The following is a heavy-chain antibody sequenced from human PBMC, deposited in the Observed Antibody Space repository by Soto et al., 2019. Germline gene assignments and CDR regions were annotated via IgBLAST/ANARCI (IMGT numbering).Heavy chain of an antibody. V-gene: IGHV4-59*01. CDR1: GGSISSYY. CDR3: ARGLSGSYYYYYYGMDV. CDR2: IYYSGST. D-gene: IGHD1-26*01. J-gene: IGHJ6*02. Sequence: PSETLSLTCTVSGGSISSYYWSWIRQPPGKGLEWIGYIYYSGSTNYNPSLKSRVTISVDTSKNQFSLKLSSVTAADTAVYYCARGLSGSYYYYYYGMDVWGQGTTVTVSS.